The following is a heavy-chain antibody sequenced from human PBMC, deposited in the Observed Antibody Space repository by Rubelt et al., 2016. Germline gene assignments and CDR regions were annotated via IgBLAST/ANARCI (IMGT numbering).Heavy chain of an antibody. Sequence: GKPGGSLRLSCLASGFIFSRYAMSWVRQAPGKGLEWVSSIGERGVRTDYADSVKGRFTISRDNSRSELYLQMNSLRADDTAVYYCAKKTRSYYAGSGYYYFDYWGQGNLVTGSS. V-gene: IGHV3-23*01. CDR1: GFIFSRYA. J-gene: IGHJ4*02. CDR3: AKKTRSYYAGSGYYYFDY. CDR2: IGERGVRT. D-gene: IGHD3-22*01.